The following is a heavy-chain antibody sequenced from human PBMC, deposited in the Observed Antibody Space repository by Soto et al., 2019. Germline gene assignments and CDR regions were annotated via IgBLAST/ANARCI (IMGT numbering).Heavy chain of an antibody. CDR1: GYTFTGYY. CDR3: ARGGGIAVAGGKNWFDP. V-gene: IGHV1-2*04. D-gene: IGHD6-19*01. CDR2: INPNSGGT. J-gene: IGHJ5*02. Sequence: ASVKVSCKASGYTFTGYYMHWVRQAPGQGLEWMGWINPNSGGTNYAQKFQGWVTMTRDTSISTAYMELSRLRSDDTAVYYCARGGGIAVAGGKNWFDPWGQGTLVTVSS.